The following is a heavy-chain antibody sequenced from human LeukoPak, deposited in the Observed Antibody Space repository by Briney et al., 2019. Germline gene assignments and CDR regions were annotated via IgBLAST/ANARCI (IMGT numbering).Heavy chain of an antibody. CDR2: IYHSGST. CDR3: ARVSRKAAAGTTEGFDMDV. Sequence: SQTLSLTCTVSGGSISSGGYYWSWIRQPPGKGLEWIGYIYHSGSTYYNPSLKSRVTISVDRSKNQFSLKLSSVTAADTAVYYCARVSRKAAAGTTEGFDMDVWGKGTTVTVSS. V-gene: IGHV4-30-2*01. D-gene: IGHD6-13*01. CDR1: GGSISSGGYY. J-gene: IGHJ6*03.